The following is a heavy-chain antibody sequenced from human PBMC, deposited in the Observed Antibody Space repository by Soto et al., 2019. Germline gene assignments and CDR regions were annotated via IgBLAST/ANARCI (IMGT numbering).Heavy chain of an antibody. D-gene: IGHD6-13*01. CDR1: GYAFSNYW. CDR3: VGDFIRATGIGLDVFDM. Sequence: GESLKISCKGSGYAFSNYWISWVRQMPGKGLEWMGRIDPSDSYTNYSPSFQGHVSISTDKSISTAFLQWSSLKASDTAMYYCVGDFIRATGIGLDVFDMWGQGTMVTVSS. CDR2: IDPSDSYT. J-gene: IGHJ3*02. V-gene: IGHV5-10-1*01.